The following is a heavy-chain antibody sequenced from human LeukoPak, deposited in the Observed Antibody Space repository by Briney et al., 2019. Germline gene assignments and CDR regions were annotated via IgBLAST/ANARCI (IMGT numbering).Heavy chain of an antibody. D-gene: IGHD3-22*01. CDR2: IHDSGGA. J-gene: IGHJ4*02. Sequence: PSETLSLTCAVSGYAISSGYYWGWIRQPPGKGLEWIGSIHDSGGAFYNPSLKSRVTISVDTSKNHLSLKLRSVTAADTAFDYCVRHKDKSSAYYPFDHWGQGTLVTVSS. V-gene: IGHV4-38-2*01. CDR1: GYAISSGYY. CDR3: VRHKDKSSAYYPFDH.